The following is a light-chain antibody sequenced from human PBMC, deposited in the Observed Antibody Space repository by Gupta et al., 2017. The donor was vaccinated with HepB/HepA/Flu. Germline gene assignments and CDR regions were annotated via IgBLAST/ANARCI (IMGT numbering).Light chain of an antibody. V-gene: IGKV1-5*03. CDR2: QAS. J-gene: IGKJ2*01. Sequence: DIQMTQSPSPLSAPVGERVTITCRPSQSISSWLAWYQQNPGKAPKLLIYQASSLESWVPSSFSGSGSGTEFTLTISSLQPDDFAHYYCQQYNSYRTFGKGTKLEIK. CDR1: QSISSW. CDR3: QQYNSYRT.